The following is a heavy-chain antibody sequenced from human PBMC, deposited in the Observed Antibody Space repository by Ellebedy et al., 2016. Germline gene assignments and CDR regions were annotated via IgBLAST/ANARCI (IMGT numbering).Heavy chain of an antibody. Sequence: GESLKISCEASGFTFSSYSMNWVRQAPGKGPEWISSISSTSVYIYYADSVKGRFTISRDNAKNSLYLQMKSLRAEDAAVYYCARTPLVTFGGDLYYFDNWGQGTLVTVTS. V-gene: IGHV3-21*01. CDR1: GFTFSSYS. J-gene: IGHJ4*02. CDR2: ISSTSVYI. CDR3: ARTPLVTFGGDLYYFDN. D-gene: IGHD3-16*01.